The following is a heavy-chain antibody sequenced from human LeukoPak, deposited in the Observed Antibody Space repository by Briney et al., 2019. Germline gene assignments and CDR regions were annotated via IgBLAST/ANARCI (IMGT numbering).Heavy chain of an antibody. CDR1: GFTFGSYA. Sequence: PGGSLGLSCAASGFTFGSYAMSWVRQAPGKGLEWVSAISGSGGSTYYADSVKGRFTISRDNSKNTLYLQMNSLRAEDTAVYYCAKDASFMITFGGVIVPDWFDPWGQGTLVTVSS. J-gene: IGHJ5*02. CDR3: AKDASFMITFGGVIVPDWFDP. D-gene: IGHD3-16*02. CDR2: ISGSGGST. V-gene: IGHV3-23*01.